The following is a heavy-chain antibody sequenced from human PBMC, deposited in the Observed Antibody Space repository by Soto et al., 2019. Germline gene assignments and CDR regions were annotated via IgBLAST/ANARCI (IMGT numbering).Heavy chain of an antibody. CDR1: GFTFDDYA. J-gene: IGHJ4*02. D-gene: IGHD2-15*01. CDR3: ANVRSPCSGGSCYDEGTDY. Sequence: PGGSLRLSCAASGFTFDDYAMHWVRQAPGKGLEWVSGISWNSGSIGYADSVKGRFTISRDNAKNSLYLQMNSLRAEDTALYYCANVRSPCSGGSCYDEGTDYWGQGTLVTVSS. V-gene: IGHV3-9*01. CDR2: ISWNSGSI.